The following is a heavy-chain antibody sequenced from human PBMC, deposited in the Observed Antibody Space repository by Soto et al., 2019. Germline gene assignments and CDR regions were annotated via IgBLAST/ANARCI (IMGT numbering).Heavy chain of an antibody. Sequence: VASVKVSCKASGYTFTSYGMSWVRQAPGQGLEWMGWISAYNGNTNYAQKLQGRVTMTTDTSTSTAYMELRSLRSDDTAVYYCARDQWMYYGEYYYYGMDVWGQGTTVTVSS. J-gene: IGHJ6*02. CDR3: ARDQWMYYGEYYYYGMDV. V-gene: IGHV1-18*01. CDR2: ISAYNGNT. CDR1: GYTFTSYG. D-gene: IGHD3-10*01.